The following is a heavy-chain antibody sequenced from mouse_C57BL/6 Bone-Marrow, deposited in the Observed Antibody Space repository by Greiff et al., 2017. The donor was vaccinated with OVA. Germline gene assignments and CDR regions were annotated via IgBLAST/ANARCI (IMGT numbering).Heavy chain of an antibody. CDR3: ARHYYGSSYVYYYAMDY. CDR2: ISSGGSYT. Sequence: EVHLVESGGDLVKPGGSLKLSCAASGFTFSSYGMSWVRQTPDKRLEWVATISSGGSYTYYPDSVKGRFTISRENAKNTLYLQMSSLKSEDTAMYYCARHYYGSSYVYYYAMDYWGQGTSVTVSS. J-gene: IGHJ4*01. D-gene: IGHD1-1*01. V-gene: IGHV5-6*01. CDR1: GFTFSSYG.